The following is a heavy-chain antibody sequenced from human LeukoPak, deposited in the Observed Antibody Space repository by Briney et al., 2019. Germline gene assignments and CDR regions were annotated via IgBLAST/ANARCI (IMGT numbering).Heavy chain of an antibody. Sequence: GGSLRLSCAASGFTFSRYTMNWVRQAPGKGLEWISDISSSSTTIHYADSVKGRFTISRDNAKNSLHLQMNNLRAEDTAVYYCARDPREWGLPYFDCWGQGTLVTVSS. V-gene: IGHV3-48*01. CDR3: ARDPREWGLPYFDC. CDR1: GFTFSRYT. J-gene: IGHJ4*02. D-gene: IGHD1-26*01. CDR2: ISSSSTTI.